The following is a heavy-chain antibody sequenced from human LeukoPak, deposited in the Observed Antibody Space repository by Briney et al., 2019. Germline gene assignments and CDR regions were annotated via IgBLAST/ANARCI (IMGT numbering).Heavy chain of an antibody. Sequence: ASVKVSCKASGYTFTGYYMHWVRQAPGQGLEWMGWINPNSGGTIYAQKFQGRVTMTEDTSTDTAYMELSSLRSEDTAVYYRAYGRKYASFDYWGQGTLVTVSS. V-gene: IGHV1-2*02. CDR2: INPNSGGT. CDR1: GYTFTGYY. J-gene: IGHJ4*02. CDR3: AYGRKYASFDY. D-gene: IGHD4-17*01.